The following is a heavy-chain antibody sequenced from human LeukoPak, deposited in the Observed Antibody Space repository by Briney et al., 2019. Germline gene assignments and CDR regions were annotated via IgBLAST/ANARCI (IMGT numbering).Heavy chain of an antibody. CDR3: VRVGVGATKDFDI. D-gene: IGHD1-26*01. V-gene: IGHV3-72*01. Sequence: GGSLRLSCAASGFTFSDHYMDWVRQAPGKGLEWVGRTRNKAYSYTTEYAASVKGRFTISRDDSESSVYLQMNSLKTEDTAVYYCVRVGVGATKDFDIWGQGTMVTVSS. J-gene: IGHJ3*02. CDR1: GFTFSDHY. CDR2: TRNKAYSYTT.